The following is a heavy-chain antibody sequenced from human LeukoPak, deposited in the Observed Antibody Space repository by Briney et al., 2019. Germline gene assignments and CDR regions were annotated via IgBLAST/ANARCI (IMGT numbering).Heavy chain of an antibody. Sequence: SETLSLTCTVSGGSISSYYWSWIRQPPGKGLEWIGYIYYSGSTNYNPSLKSRVTISVDTSKNQFSLKLSSVTAADTAVYYCARVHYYDSSGYYFLDYWGQGALVTVSS. CDR2: IYYSGST. V-gene: IGHV4-59*01. J-gene: IGHJ4*02. CDR1: GGSISSYY. CDR3: ARVHYYDSSGYYFLDY. D-gene: IGHD3-22*01.